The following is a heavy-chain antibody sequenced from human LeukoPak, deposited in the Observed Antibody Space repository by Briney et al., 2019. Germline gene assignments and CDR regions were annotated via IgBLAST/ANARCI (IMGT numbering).Heavy chain of an antibody. Sequence: GRSLRLSCTASGFTFGDYAMSWVRQAPGKGLEWVGFIRSKAYGGTTEYAASVKGRFTISRDDSKSIAYLQMSSLKTEDTAVYYCTRDLPLDYYDSSGYYYFDYWGQGTLVTVSS. CDR2: IRSKAYGGTT. V-gene: IGHV3-49*04. CDR1: GFTFGDYA. J-gene: IGHJ4*02. D-gene: IGHD3-22*01. CDR3: TRDLPLDYYDSSGYYYFDY.